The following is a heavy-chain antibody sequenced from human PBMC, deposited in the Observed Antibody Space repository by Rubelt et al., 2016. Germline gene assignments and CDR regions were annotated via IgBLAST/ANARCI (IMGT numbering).Heavy chain of an antibody. CDR3: AREVGATDL. D-gene: IGHD1-26*01. CDR2: IKPSVGST. Sequence: QVQLVQSGAEVKTPGASVKVSCKASGYTFTSYYMHWVRRAPGHGLEWVGVIKPSVGSTTYAQKFKGRITRTRATPTSTGYMERRIRGADETALYYCAREVGATDLWGQGTLVTVSS. CDR1: GYTFTSYY. J-gene: IGHJ4*02. V-gene: IGHV1-46*01.